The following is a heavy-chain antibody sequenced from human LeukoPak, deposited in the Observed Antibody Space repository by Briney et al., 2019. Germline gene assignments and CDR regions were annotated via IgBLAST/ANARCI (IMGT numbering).Heavy chain of an antibody. D-gene: IGHD6-13*01. V-gene: IGHV4-59*12. CDR3: ARGVRAAAGYFDY. J-gene: IGHJ4*02. CDR2: IYSSGRT. Sequence: PSETLSLTCTVSGGSISSYSWSWIRQPPGKGLEWIGYIYSSGRTNHNPSLKSRVTISVSTSRNQFSLKLSSVTAADTAVYYCARGVRAAAGYFDYWGQGTLVTVSS. CDR1: GGSISSYS.